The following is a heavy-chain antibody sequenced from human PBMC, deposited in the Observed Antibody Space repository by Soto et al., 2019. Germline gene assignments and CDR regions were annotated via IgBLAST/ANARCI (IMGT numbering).Heavy chain of an antibody. CDR2: ISYDGSNK. D-gene: IGHD5-18*01. CDR3: ARDPPPLQLWSYFDY. V-gene: IGHV3-30-3*01. J-gene: IGHJ4*02. CDR1: GFTFSSYA. Sequence: GGSLRLSCAASGFTFSSYAMHWVRQAPGKGLEWVAVISYDGSNKYYADSVKGRFTISRDNSKNTLYLQMNSLRAEDTAVYYCARDPPPLQLWSYFDYWGQGTLVTVSS.